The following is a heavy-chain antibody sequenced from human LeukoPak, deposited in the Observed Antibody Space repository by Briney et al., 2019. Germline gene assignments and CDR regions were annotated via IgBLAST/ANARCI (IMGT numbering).Heavy chain of an antibody. CDR2: INPSTGGT. CDR1: GYTFIDYY. D-gene: IGHD2-21*02. V-gene: IGHV1-2*06. CDR3: AKSIEYCGADCYGYFDL. Sequence: ASVKVSCKTSGYTFIDYYVHWIRQAPGQGLEWMGRINPSTGGTDFAQKFQGRVTMTRDTSISTAYMELTTLRSDDTAVYYCAKSIEYCGADCYGYFDLWGRGTLVTVSS. J-gene: IGHJ2*01.